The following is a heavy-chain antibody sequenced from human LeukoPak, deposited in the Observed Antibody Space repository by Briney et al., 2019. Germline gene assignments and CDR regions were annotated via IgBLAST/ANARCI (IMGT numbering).Heavy chain of an antibody. CDR2: IYYSGST. CDR1: GSSISSSSYY. Sequence: SETLSLTCTVSGSSISSSSYYWGWIRQPPGKGLEWIGSIYYSGSTYYNPSLKSRVTISVDTPKNQFSLKLSSVTAADTAVYYCARGIASPPDYFDYWGQGSLVTVSS. V-gene: IGHV4-39*01. CDR3: ARGIASPPDYFDY. J-gene: IGHJ4*02. D-gene: IGHD3-3*02.